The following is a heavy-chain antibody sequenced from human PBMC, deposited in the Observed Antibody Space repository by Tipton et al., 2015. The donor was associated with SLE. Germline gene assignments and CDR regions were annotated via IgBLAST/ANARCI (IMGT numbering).Heavy chain of an antibody. CDR3: ARGRALDAFDI. Sequence: TLSLTCAVYGGSFSGYYWSWIRQPPGKGLEWIGEINHSGRTNYNPSLKRRVTTSVDTSKNQFSLKLSSVTAADTAVYYCARGRALDAFDIWGQGTMVPVSS. CDR1: GGSFSGYY. J-gene: IGHJ3*02. V-gene: IGHV4-34*01. CDR2: INHSGRT.